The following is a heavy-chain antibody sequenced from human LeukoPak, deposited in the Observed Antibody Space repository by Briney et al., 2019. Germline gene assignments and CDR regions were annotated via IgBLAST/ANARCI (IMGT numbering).Heavy chain of an antibody. CDR2: IYYSGST. CDR3: ARHGGYSSSAAY. CDR1: GGSINSGGYY. J-gene: IGHJ4*02. V-gene: IGHV4-31*03. D-gene: IGHD6-6*01. Sequence: SETLSLTCTVSGGSINSGGYYWSWIRQHPGKGLEWIGYIYYSGSTYYNPSLKSRVAISLDTSKNQFSLKLSSVTAADTAVYYCARHGGYSSSAAYWGQGTLVTVSS.